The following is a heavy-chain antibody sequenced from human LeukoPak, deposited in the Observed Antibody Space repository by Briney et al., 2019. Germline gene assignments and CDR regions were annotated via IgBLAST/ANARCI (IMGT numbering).Heavy chain of an antibody. CDR3: AKDIHYFPSDY. Sequence: GGSLRLSCTASGFTFSNYWMTWVRKAPGQGLEWVASMKQDGSEKQYVGSVRGRFTISRDNAKNVLDLQMDSLAAEDTALYCCAKDIHYFPSDYWGQGTLVTVSS. CDR1: GFTFSNYW. CDR2: MKQDGSEK. V-gene: IGHV3-7*01. D-gene: IGHD3-10*01. J-gene: IGHJ4*01.